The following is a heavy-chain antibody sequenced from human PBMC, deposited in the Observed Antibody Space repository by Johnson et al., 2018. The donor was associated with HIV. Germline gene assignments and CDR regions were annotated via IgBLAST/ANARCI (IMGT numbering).Heavy chain of an antibody. J-gene: IGHJ3*02. CDR1: GFTFSSYG. D-gene: IGHD2-8*01. CDR3: AKGLVYADPDDAFDI. V-gene: IGHV3-NL1*01. Sequence: QVQLVESGGGVVQPGGSLRLSCVASGFTFSSYGMHWVRQAPGKGLEWVSVIYSGGSTYYADSVKGRFTISRDNSKNTLYLQMNSLRAEDTAVYYCAKGLVYADPDDAFDIWGQGTMVTVSS. CDR2: IYSGGST.